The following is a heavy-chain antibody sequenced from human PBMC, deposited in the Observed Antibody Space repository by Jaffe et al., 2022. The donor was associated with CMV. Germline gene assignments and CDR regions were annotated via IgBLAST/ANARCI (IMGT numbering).Heavy chain of an antibody. Sequence: QVQLQESGPGLVKPSQTLSLTCTVSGGSISSGGYYWSWIRQHPGKGLEWIGYIYYSGSTYYNPSLKSRVTISVDTSKNQFSLKLSSVTAADTAVYYCARAPSGNYDSSGYFAGHAFDIWGQGTMVTVSS. V-gene: IGHV4-31*03. CDR2: IYYSGST. CDR1: GGSISSGGYY. D-gene: IGHD3-22*01. CDR3: ARAPSGNYDSSGYFAGHAFDI. J-gene: IGHJ3*02.